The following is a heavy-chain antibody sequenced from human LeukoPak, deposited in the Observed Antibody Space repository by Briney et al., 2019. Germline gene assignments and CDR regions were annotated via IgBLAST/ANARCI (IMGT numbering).Heavy chain of an antibody. CDR3: AKDLANYYYYGMDV. D-gene: IGHD5-12*01. J-gene: IGHJ6*02. CDR2: ILYDGSNK. V-gene: IGHV3-30*18. Sequence: GGSLRLSCAASGFTFSSYGMHWVGQAPGKGLEWVAVILYDGSNKYYAASGKGRFTISRDNYKITLYLQRISLRAEDTAVYYCAKDLANYYYYGMDVWGQGTTVTVSS. CDR1: GFTFSSYG.